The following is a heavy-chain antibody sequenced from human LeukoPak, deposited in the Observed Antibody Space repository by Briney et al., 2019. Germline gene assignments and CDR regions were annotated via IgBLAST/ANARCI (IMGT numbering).Heavy chain of an antibody. CDR2: ISYDGSNK. CDR1: GFTFSSYA. D-gene: IGHD1-26*01. J-gene: IGHJ6*02. CDR3: ARETWDPRIYYYYGMDV. V-gene: IGHV3-30*14. Sequence: GGSLRLSCAASGFTFSSYAMHWVRQAPGKGLEWVAVISYDGSNKYYADSVKGRFTISRDNSKNTLYLQTNSLRAEDTAVYYCARETWDPRIYYYYGMDVWGQGTTVTVSS.